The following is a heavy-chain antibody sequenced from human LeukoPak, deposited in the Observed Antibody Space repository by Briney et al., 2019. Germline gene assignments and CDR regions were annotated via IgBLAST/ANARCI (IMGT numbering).Heavy chain of an antibody. CDR1: GYSFTNNW. D-gene: IGHD2-15*01. CDR2: TYPGDSNT. V-gene: IGHV5-51*01. CDR3: VRSPACSSGTCYPNWFDP. J-gene: IGHJ5*02. Sequence: GESLKISCKGSGYSFTNNWIGWVRQMPGKGLEWMGITYPGDSNTRYSPSFQGQVTISADKSISSAYLQWSSLKASDTAMYYCVRSPACSSGTCYPNWFDPWGQGTLVTVSS.